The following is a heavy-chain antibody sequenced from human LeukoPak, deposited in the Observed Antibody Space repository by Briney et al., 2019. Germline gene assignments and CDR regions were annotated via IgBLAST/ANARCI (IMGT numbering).Heavy chain of an antibody. D-gene: IGHD4-23*01. Sequence: SQTLSLTCAISGDNVSSNSAAWNWIRQSPSRGLEWLGRTYYRSKWYNDYAVSVKSRITINPDTSKNQFSLQLNSVTPEDTAVYYCARESLKYGGNSNNWFDPWGQGTLVTVSS. CDR2: TYYRSKWYN. V-gene: IGHV6-1*01. CDR3: ARESLKYGGNSNNWFDP. CDR1: GDNVSSNSAA. J-gene: IGHJ5*02.